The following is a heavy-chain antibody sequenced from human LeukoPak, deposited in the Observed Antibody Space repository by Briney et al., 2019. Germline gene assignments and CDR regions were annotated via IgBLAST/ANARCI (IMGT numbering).Heavy chain of an antibody. J-gene: IGHJ4*02. CDR2: FDARGDH. V-gene: IGHV4-4*08. CDR3: AREVVREVFIFGHYFDY. Sequence: SETLSFTCSVSACTISSYYWSWLRQRPGIELMWSGHFDARGDHNYNPSLKSRVTMSVDTSKNQFSLNLSSVTAADTAVYYCAREVVREVFIFGHYFDYWGQGTLVTVSS. D-gene: IGHD3-10*01. CDR1: ACTISSYY.